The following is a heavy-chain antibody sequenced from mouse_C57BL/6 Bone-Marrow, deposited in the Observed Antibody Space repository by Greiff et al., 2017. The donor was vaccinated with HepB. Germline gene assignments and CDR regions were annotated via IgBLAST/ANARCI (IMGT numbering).Heavy chain of an antibody. J-gene: IGHJ4*01. Sequence: EVHLVESGGGLVKPGGSLKLSCAASGFTFSSYAMSWVRQTPEKRLEWVATISDGGSYTYYPDNVKGRFTISRDNAKNNLYLQMSHLKSEGTAMYYCARDEGFYAMDYWGQGTSVTVSS. CDR1: GFTFSSYA. CDR3: ARDEGFYAMDY. V-gene: IGHV5-4*01. CDR2: ISDGGSYT.